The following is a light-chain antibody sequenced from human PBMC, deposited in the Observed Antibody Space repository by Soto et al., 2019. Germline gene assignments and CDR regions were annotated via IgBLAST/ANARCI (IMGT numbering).Light chain of an antibody. J-gene: IGKJ1*01. CDR3: QQYGSSPET. Sequence: EIVLTQSPGTLSLSPGERATLSCRASQSVSSSYLAWYQQKPGQAPGLLIYGASSRATGIPDRFSGSGSGTDFTLTISRLEPEDFAVYYCQQYGSSPETFGQGTKVDI. CDR2: GAS. CDR1: QSVSSSY. V-gene: IGKV3-20*01.